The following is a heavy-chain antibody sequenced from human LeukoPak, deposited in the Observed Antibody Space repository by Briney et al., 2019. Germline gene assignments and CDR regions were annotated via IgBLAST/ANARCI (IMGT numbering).Heavy chain of an antibody. CDR3: AKGDYGSGNNYFDY. J-gene: IGHJ4*02. Sequence: GGPLRLSCAASGFTVSSNYMSWVRQAPGKGLEWVSVIYSGGSTYYADSVKGRFTISRDNSKNTLYLQMNSLRAEDTAVYYCAKGDYGSGNNYFDYWGQGTLVTVSS. CDR2: IYSGGST. D-gene: IGHD3-10*01. V-gene: IGHV3-66*01. CDR1: GFTVSSNY.